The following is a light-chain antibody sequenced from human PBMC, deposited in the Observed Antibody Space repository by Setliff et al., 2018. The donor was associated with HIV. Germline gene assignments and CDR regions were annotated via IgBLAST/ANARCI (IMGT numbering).Light chain of an antibody. CDR2: YDS. J-gene: IGLJ2*01. V-gene: IGLV3-21*04. CDR1: NIGSKS. CDR3: QVWDTSRDHGV. Sequence: SYALTQPPSVSVAPGKTARITCGGNNIGSKSVHWCQRKPGQAPVVVIYYDSDRPSGIPERFSGSNSGNTATLTISRVEAGDEADYYCQVWDTSRDHGVFGGGTKVTVL.